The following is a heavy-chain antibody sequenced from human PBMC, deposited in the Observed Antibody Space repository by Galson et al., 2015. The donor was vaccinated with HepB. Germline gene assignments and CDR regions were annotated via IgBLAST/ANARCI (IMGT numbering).Heavy chain of an antibody. CDR1: GFSFSSYG. V-gene: IGHV3-30*03. CDR3: ARDPREQWLVQYYYMDV. D-gene: IGHD6-19*01. J-gene: IGHJ6*03. CDR2: ISFDGSNK. Sequence: SLRLSCAASGFSFSSYGMHWVRQAAGKGLEWVAVISFDGSNKYYADSVKGRFTISRDNSKKTLFLQMNSLRPEDTAVYYCARDPREQWLVQYYYMDVWGKGTTVTVSS.